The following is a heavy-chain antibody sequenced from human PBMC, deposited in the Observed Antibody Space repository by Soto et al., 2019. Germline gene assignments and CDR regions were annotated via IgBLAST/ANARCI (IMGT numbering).Heavy chain of an antibody. D-gene: IGHD2-15*01. V-gene: IGHV4-59*08. Sequence: SETLSLTCTVSGGSISSYYWSWIRQPPGKGLEWIGYIYYSGSTNYNPSLKSRVTISVDTSKNQFSLKLSSVTAADTAVYYCARLVGCSGGSCYSDYWGQGTLVTVS. J-gene: IGHJ4*02. CDR3: ARLVGCSGGSCYSDY. CDR1: GGSISSYY. CDR2: IYYSGST.